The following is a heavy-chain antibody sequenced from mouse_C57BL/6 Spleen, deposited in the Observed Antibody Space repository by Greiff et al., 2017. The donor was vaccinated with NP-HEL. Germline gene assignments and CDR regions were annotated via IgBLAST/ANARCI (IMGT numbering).Heavy chain of an antibody. Sequence: DVQLVESGEGLVKPGGSLKLSCAASGFTFSSYAMSWVRQTPEKRLEWVAYISSGGDYIYYADTVKGRFTISRDNARNTLYLQMSSLKSEDTAMYYCTRFYYPYAMDYWGQGTSVTVSS. CDR2: ISSGGDYI. V-gene: IGHV5-9-1*02. CDR3: TRFYYPYAMDY. CDR1: GFTFSSYA. J-gene: IGHJ4*01. D-gene: IGHD2-1*01.